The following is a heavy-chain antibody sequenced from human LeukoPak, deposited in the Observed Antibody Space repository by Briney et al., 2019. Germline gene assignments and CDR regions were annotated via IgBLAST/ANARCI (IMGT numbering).Heavy chain of an antibody. CDR2: ISSGGSTK. D-gene: IGHD4-17*01. V-gene: IGHV3-48*03. CDR1: GFTFSSYE. CDR3: ARESATVTTDAFDI. Sequence: PGGSLRLSCEASGFTFSSYEMNWVRQAPGKGLEWVSYISSGGSTKKYADSVQGRFTVSRDNAKNSMYLQMNSLRAKDTAVYYCARESATVTTDAFDIWGQGTMVTVAS. J-gene: IGHJ3*02.